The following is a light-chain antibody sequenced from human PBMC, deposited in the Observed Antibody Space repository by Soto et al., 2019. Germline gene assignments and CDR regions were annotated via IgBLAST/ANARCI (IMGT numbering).Light chain of an antibody. CDR2: STN. J-gene: IGLJ3*02. CDR3: VLYMGSGFSV. CDR1: SGSVSTSYY. Sequence: QAVVTQEPSFSVSPGRTVTLTCGLSSGSVSTSYYPSWYQQTPGQAPRTLIYSTNTRSSGVPDRFSGSILGNKAALTITGAQADDESDYYCVLYMGSGFSVFGGGTKVTVL. V-gene: IGLV8-61*01.